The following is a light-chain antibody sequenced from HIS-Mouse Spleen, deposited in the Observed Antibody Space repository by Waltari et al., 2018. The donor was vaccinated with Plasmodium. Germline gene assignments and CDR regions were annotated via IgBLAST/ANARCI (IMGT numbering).Light chain of an antibody. CDR2: EVS. Sequence: QSALTQPPSASGSPGPSVTISCTGTSSDVGGYNYVSWYQQPPGKAPNLMIYEVSKRPAGAPDRFSGSKSANTASLTVSGLQAEDEADYYCSSYAGSNNVVFGGGTKLTVL. CDR1: SSDVGGYNY. CDR3: SSYAGSNNVV. J-gene: IGLJ2*01. V-gene: IGLV2-8*01.